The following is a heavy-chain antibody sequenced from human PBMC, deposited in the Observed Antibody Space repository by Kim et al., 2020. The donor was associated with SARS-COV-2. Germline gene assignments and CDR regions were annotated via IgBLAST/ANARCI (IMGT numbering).Heavy chain of an antibody. CDR2: TYYSGST. D-gene: IGHD2-2*01. Sequence: SETLSLTCSVSGGPISSYSWSWIRQPPGKGLEWIGYTYYSGSTNYNPSLKSRVTISVDTSKNQFPLKLSSVTAADTAVYYCARDHIGYCTSTSCSLHFDYWGQATLVTVSS. V-gene: IGHV4-59*01. CDR3: ARDHIGYCTSTSCSLHFDY. CDR1: GGPISSYS. J-gene: IGHJ4*02.